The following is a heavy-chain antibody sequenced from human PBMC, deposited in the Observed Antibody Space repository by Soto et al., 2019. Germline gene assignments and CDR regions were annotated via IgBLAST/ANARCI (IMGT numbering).Heavy chain of an antibody. CDR2: ISAYNGNT. V-gene: IGHV1-18*01. Sequence: VASVKVSCKASGYTITSFGISWVRQAPGQGLEWMGWISAYNGNTIFAQELQGRVTMTTDTSTSTAYMELRSLRSDDTAVYYCARDFQPTYSDILTASPPFDYWGQGTLVTVSS. J-gene: IGHJ4*02. CDR3: ARDFQPTYSDILTASPPFDY. CDR1: GYTITSFG. D-gene: IGHD3-9*01.